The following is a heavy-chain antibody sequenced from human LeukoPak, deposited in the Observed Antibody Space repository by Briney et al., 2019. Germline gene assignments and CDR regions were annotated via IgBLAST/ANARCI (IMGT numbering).Heavy chain of an antibody. J-gene: IGHJ2*01. CDR1: GGSIFSSTYY. V-gene: IGHV4-39*01. CDR3: ARLGSSSPNWYFDL. Sequence: SETLSLTCTVSGGSIFSSTYYWGWIRQPPGKGLEWIGSIYYSGSTYYNPSLKSRVTMSVDTSKNQFSLKLTSVTAAHTAVYDCARLGSSSPNWYFDLWGHGTLVTVSS. D-gene: IGHD6-6*01. CDR2: IYYSGST.